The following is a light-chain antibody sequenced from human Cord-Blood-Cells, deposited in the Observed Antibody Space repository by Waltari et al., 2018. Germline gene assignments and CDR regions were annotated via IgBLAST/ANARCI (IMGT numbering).Light chain of an antibody. CDR3: QQSYSTPLT. CDR1: QSIHIY. CDR2: AAS. V-gene: IGKV1-39*01. J-gene: IGKJ4*01. Sequence: DIQMTQSPSSLSASVGDRVTITCRASQSIHIYLNWYQQKPGKAPKHLIYAASSLQSGVPSRFRGSSSGTDFTLTISSLQPEDFATYYCQQSYSTPLTFGGGTKVEIK.